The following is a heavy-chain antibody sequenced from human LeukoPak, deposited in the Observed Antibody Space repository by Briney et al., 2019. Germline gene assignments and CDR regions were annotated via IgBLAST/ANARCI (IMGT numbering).Heavy chain of an antibody. CDR2: IYYSGST. J-gene: IGHJ4*02. Sequence: SETLSLTCTVSGGSISGYYWSWIRQPPGKGLEWIAYIYYSGSTNHNPSLKSRVTISVDTSKKQFSLKLSSVTAADTAVYYCARVAYCGSDCYSFDYWGQGTLVTVSS. CDR1: GGSISGYY. CDR3: ARVAYCGSDCYSFDY. D-gene: IGHD2-21*02. V-gene: IGHV4-59*01.